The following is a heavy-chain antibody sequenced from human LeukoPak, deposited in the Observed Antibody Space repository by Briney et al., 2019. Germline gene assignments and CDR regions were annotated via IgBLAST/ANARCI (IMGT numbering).Heavy chain of an antibody. CDR2: INHSGST. CDR1: GGSFSGYY. CDR3: ARGVVYAGPRVFYYYYMDV. Sequence: PSETLSLTCAVYGGSFSGYYWSWIREPPGKGLEWIGEINHSGSTNYNPSLKSRVTMSVDTSKNQFSLKLSSVTAADTAVYYCARGVVYAGPRVFYYYYMDVWGKGTTVTVSS. D-gene: IGHD2-8*02. V-gene: IGHV4-34*01. J-gene: IGHJ6*03.